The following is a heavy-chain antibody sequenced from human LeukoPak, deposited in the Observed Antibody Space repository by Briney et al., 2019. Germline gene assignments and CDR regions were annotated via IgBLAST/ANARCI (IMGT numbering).Heavy chain of an antibody. CDR1: GFAFSSYA. J-gene: IGHJ2*01. CDR3: ASPPPTGTTWYFDL. Sequence: GGSLRLSCAASGFAFSSYAMHWVRQAPGKGLEYVSAISSNGGSTYYTNSMKGRFPVSRDNSKNTLYLQMDSLRAEDMAVYYCASPPPTGTTWYFDLWGRGTLVTVSS. V-gene: IGHV3-64*01. D-gene: IGHD1-7*01. CDR2: ISSNGGST.